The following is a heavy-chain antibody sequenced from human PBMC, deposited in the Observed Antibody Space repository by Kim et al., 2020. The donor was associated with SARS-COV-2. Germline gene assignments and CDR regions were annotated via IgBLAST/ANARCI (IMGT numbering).Heavy chain of an antibody. V-gene: IGHV3-33*01. Sequence: GGSLRLSCAASGFTFSSYGMHWVRQAPGKGLEWVAVIWYDGSNKYYVDSVKGRFTISRDNSKNTLYLQMNSLRAEDTAVYYCARGGRPYCTNGVCGAFDIWGQGTMVTVSS. CDR1: GFTFSSYG. J-gene: IGHJ3*02. CDR2: IWYDGSNK. D-gene: IGHD2-8*01. CDR3: ARGGRPYCTNGVCGAFDI.